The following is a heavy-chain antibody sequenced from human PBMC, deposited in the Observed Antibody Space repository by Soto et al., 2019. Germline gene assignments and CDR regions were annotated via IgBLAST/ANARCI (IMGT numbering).Heavy chain of an antibody. CDR2: ISGGGDSI. CDR1: GFSFNTYA. CDR3: AKHSATFYGMDV. Sequence: EVQLSESGGGLVQPGGSLRLSCAASGFSFNTYAMSWFRQAPGKGLEWVSAISGGGDSIYYADSVRGRFSISRDNPRSALYLQMNSLGGEDTAEYYCAKHSATFYGMDVWGQGTAVTVSS. D-gene: IGHD4-4*01. J-gene: IGHJ6*02. V-gene: IGHV3-23*01.